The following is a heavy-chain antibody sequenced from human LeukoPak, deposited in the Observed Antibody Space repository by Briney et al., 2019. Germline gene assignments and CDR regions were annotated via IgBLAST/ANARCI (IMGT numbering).Heavy chain of an antibody. J-gene: IGHJ5*02. Sequence: SETLSLTCTVSGGSISSSSYYWGWIRQPPGKGLERIGSIYYSGSTYYNPSLKSRVTISVDTSKNQFSLKLSSVTAADTAVYYCARDLYRNYYDILVSLRAWFDPWGQGTLVTVSS. CDR2: IYYSGST. D-gene: IGHD3-22*01. CDR3: ARDLYRNYYDILVSLRAWFDP. V-gene: IGHV4-39*07. CDR1: GGSISSSSYY.